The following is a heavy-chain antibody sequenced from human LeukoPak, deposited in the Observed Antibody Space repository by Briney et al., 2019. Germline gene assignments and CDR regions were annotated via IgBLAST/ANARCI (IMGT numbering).Heavy chain of an antibody. V-gene: IGHV1-18*01. CDR3: ARSLESGYYHWMGDY. J-gene: IGHJ4*02. CDR2: ISAYNGNT. D-gene: IGHD3-22*01. Sequence: ASVKVSCKASGYTFTSYGIIWVRQAPGQGLEWMGWISAYNGNTNYAQKLQGRVTMTTDTSTSTAYMELRSLRSDDTAVYYCARSLESGYYHWMGDYWGQGTLVTVSS. CDR1: GYTFTSYG.